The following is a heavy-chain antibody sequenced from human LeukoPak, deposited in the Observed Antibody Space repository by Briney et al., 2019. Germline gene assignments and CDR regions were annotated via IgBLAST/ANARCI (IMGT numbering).Heavy chain of an antibody. V-gene: IGHV3-48*02. Sequence: PGGSLRLSCAASGFIFSSYSMNWVRQAPGKGLEWVSYISSSDNTIHYADSVKGRFTISRDNAKNSLYLEMNSLRDEDTAVYYCARVHRGYSYGRLDYWGQGTLVTVSS. CDR3: ARVHRGYSYGRLDY. D-gene: IGHD5-18*01. J-gene: IGHJ4*02. CDR1: GFIFSSYS. CDR2: ISSSDNTI.